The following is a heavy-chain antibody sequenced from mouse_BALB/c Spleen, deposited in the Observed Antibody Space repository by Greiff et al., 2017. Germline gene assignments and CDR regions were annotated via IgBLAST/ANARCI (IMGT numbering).Heavy chain of an antibody. CDR1: GFSLTSYG. CDR2: IWAGGST. J-gene: IGHJ3*01. D-gene: IGHD1-2*01. V-gene: IGHV2-9*02. Sequence: VKLMESRPGLVAPSQSLSITCTVSGFSLTSYGVHWVRQPPGKGLEWLGVIWAGGSTNYNSALMSRLSISKDNSKSQVFLKMNSLQTDDTAMYYCAREDGTEWFAYWGQGTLVTVSA. CDR3: AREDGTEWFAY.